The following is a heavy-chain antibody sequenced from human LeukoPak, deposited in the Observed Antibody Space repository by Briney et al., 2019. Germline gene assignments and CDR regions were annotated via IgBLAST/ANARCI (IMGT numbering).Heavy chain of an antibody. CDR3: SKDINSHCRGDCSDY. V-gene: IGHV3-30*02. D-gene: IGHD2-15*01. J-gene: IGHJ4*02. CDR2: IRNDGSNR. CDR1: GFTFSKHG. Sequence: GGSLRLSCAASGFTFSKHGMHWVRQAPGKGLEWVAFIRNDGSNRYYVDSVKGRFTISRDNSKNTVDLQMNSLRAEDTAIYYCSKDINSHCRGDCSDYWGQGTLVIVSS.